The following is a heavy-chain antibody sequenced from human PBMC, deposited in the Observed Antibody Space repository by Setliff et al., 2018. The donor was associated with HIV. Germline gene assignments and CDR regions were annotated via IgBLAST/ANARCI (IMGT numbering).Heavy chain of an antibody. CDR2: IFTSGST. CDR3: ARGRGSY. J-gene: IGHJ4*02. CDR1: GYSISTAYY. V-gene: IGHV4-61*09. Sequence: PSETLSLTCAVSGYSISTAYYWGWIRQPAGEGLEWIGHIFTSGSTTYNPSLKSRVSISLDTSKNQFSLKLSSVTAADTAVYYCARGRGSYWGQGTLVTVSS. D-gene: IGHD1-26*01.